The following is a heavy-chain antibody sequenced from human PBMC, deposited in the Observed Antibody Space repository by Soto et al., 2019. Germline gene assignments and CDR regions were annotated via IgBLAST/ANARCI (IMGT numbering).Heavy chain of an antibody. CDR1: GYTITRHW. V-gene: IGHV1-46*01. J-gene: IGHJ5*02. Sequence: HVQLVQSGAEVKKPGASVKVSCKSSGYTITRHWMHWVRQAPGQGLEWMGVINPSGERTSYAQNFQGRVTMTRDTSTSTLYMELSSLRSEDTAVYYCVTDKSENDEAWWFDPWGQGTLVTVSS. D-gene: IGHD3-22*01. CDR3: VTDKSENDEAWWFDP. CDR2: INPSGERT.